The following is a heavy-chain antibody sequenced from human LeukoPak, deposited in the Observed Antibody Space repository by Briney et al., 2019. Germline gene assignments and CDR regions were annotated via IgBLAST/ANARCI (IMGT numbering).Heavy chain of an antibody. CDR2: IYTSGST. D-gene: IGHD3-3*01. V-gene: IGHV4-61*02. J-gene: IGHJ4*02. CDR3: ASRGGGDFWSGYRIDY. CDR1: GGSISSGSYY. Sequence: SETLSLTCTVSGGSISSGSYYWSWIRQPAGKGLEWIGRIYTSGSTNYNPSLKSRVTISVDTSKNQFSLKLSSVTAADTAVYYCASRGGGDFWSGYRIDYWGQGTLVTVSS.